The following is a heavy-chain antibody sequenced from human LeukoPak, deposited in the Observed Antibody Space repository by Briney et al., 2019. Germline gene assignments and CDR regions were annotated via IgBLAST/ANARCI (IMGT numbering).Heavy chain of an antibody. J-gene: IGHJ6*03. V-gene: IGHV3-53*01. CDR2: IYSGGST. CDR1: GFTLSSNY. Sequence: GGSLRLSCAASGFTLSSNYMSWVRQAPGKGLEWVSVIYSGGSTYYADSVKGRFTISRDNSKNTLYLQMNSLRAEDTAVYYCARLVIYYYYMDVWGKGTTVTVSS. CDR3: ARLVIYYYYMDV. D-gene: IGHD3-9*01.